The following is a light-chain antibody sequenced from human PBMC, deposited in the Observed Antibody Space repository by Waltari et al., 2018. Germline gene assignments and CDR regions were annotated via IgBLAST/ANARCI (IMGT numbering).Light chain of an antibody. CDR1: QRVSSN. V-gene: IGKV3-15*01. J-gene: IGKJ5*01. CDR2: DAS. CDR3: QQYNRWPPIT. Sequence: EIVMTQSPATLSVSPGETATLSCRASQRVSSNVAWYQKKPGQAPRLLIFDASTRATSIPAKFRGSGSGTEFTLPISSLQSEDFAVYYCQQYNRWPPITFGHGTRLEIK.